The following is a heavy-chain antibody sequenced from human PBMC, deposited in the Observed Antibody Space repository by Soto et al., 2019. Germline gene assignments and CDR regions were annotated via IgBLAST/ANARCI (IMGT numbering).Heavy chain of an antibody. D-gene: IGHD3-22*01. CDR1: GGTFNNYA. CDR2: IIPIFGTA. Sequence: QVQLLQSGAEVKKPGSSVKVSCKASGGTFNNYAISWVRQAPGQGLEWMGGIIPIFGTANYAQRFQGRVANTADEATGTAYMELRSLRSEDTAVYYCARGVHYDTSGYYYFYWGQGTLVTVSS. V-gene: IGHV1-69*01. CDR3: ARGVHYDTSGYYYFY. J-gene: IGHJ4*02.